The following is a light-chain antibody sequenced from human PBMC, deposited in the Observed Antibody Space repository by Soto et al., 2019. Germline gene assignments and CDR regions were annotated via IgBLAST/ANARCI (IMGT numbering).Light chain of an antibody. CDR1: QDISNY. Sequence: DIQMTQSPSSLSASVGDRVTIACQASQDISNYLHWYQQKPGKAPKLLIYDASNLETGVPSRFSGSGSGTEFTLTISSLQPDDFATYYCQQYNSYSVTFGQGTKVEIK. CDR3: QQYNSYSVT. CDR2: DAS. V-gene: IGKV1-33*01. J-gene: IGKJ1*01.